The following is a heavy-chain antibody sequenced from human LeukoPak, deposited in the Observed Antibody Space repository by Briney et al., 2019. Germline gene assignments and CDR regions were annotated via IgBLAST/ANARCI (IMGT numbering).Heavy chain of an antibody. J-gene: IGHJ3*02. CDR3: ARHAIAVAGYDAFDI. CDR2: ISSSSSYI. CDR1: GFTFSDYY. Sequence: GGSLRLSCAASGFTFSDYYMSWIRQAPGKGLEWVSSISSSSSYIYYADSVKGRFTISRDNAKNSLYLQMNSLRAEDTAVYYCARHAIAVAGYDAFDIWGQGTMVTVSS. V-gene: IGHV3-11*06. D-gene: IGHD6-19*01.